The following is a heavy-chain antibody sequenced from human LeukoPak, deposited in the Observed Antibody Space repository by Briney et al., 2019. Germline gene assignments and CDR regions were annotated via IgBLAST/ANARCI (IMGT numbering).Heavy chain of an antibody. Sequence: PGGSLRLSCAASGFTFSSYSMNWVRQAPGKGLEWVSSISSSSSYIYYADSVKGRFTISRDNAKNSLYLQMNSLRAEDSAVYYCAREHTSSDYPDYWGQGTLVTVSS. D-gene: IGHD6-13*01. CDR2: ISSSSSYI. CDR3: AREHTSSDYPDY. V-gene: IGHV3-21*01. J-gene: IGHJ4*02. CDR1: GFTFSSYS.